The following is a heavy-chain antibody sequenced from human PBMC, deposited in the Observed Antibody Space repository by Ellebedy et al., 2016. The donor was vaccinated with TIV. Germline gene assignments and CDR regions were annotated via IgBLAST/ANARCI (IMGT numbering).Heavy chain of an antibody. V-gene: IGHV3-7*01. CDR1: GFTFDDYA. CDR3: ARRYMDV. J-gene: IGHJ6*03. Sequence: GGSLRLXXSASGFTFDDYAMHWVRQPPGKGLEWVANIKQDGSAKYYVDSVKGRFTISRDNAKNSVYLQMNNLRAEDTAVYYCARRYMDVWGKGTTVTVSS. CDR2: IKQDGSAK.